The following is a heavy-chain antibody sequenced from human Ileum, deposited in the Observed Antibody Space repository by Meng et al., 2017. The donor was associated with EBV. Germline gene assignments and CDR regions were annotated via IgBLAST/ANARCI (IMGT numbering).Heavy chain of an antibody. V-gene: IGHV7-4-1*02. CDR1: VYTFTRNA. D-gene: IGHD6-13*01. Sequence: QVRLGDSGFELKKPGPSSNVSCKASVYTFTRNAINWVRQPPGQGLEWMGWISTNTGNPTYAQGFAGRFVFSLDTSVSTAYLQISGLKAEDTAIYYCARDSGYTRSWSGDYWGQGTLVTVSS. J-gene: IGHJ4*02. CDR3: ARDSGYTRSWSGDY. CDR2: ISTNTGNP.